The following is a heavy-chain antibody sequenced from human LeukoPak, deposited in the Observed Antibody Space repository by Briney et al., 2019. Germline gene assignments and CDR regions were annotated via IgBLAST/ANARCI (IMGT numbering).Heavy chain of an antibody. V-gene: IGHV3-30*18. CDR2: ISYDGSNK. CDR1: GFTFSSYG. D-gene: IGHD7-27*01. Sequence: GGSLRLSCAASGFTFSSYGMHWVRQAPGKGLEWVAVISYDGSNKYYADSVKGRFTISRDNSKNTLYLQMNSLRAEDTAVYYCAKDWSANWGSYYFDYWGQGTLVTVSS. J-gene: IGHJ4*02. CDR3: AKDWSANWGSYYFDY.